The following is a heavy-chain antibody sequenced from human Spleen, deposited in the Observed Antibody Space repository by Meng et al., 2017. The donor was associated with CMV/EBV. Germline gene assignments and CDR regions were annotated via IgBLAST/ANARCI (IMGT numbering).Heavy chain of an antibody. J-gene: IGHJ4*02. CDR2: ISWDGGST. Sequence: GGSLRLSCAASGFTFDDYAMHWVRQAPGKGLEWVSLISWDGGSTYYADSVKGRFTISRDNAKNTLYLQMNNLRAEDTAVYYCARLPGVTGTAQTWGWGQGTLVTVSS. V-gene: IGHV3-43D*03. D-gene: IGHD1-7*01. CDR3: ARLPGVTGTAQTWG. CDR1: GFTFDDYA.